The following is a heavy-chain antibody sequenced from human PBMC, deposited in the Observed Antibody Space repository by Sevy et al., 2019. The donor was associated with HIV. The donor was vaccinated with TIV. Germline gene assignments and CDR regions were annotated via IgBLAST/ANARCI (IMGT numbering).Heavy chain of an antibody. Sequence: GGSLRLSCAASGFTFSSYSMNWVRQAPGKGLEWVSYISSSSSTIYYADSVKGRFTISRDNAKNSLYLQMNSLRAEDTAVYYCVGGIQLWSLYYGMDVWGQGTTVTVSS. CDR1: GFTFSSYS. V-gene: IGHV3-48*01. D-gene: IGHD5-18*01. CDR2: ISSSSSTI. J-gene: IGHJ6*02. CDR3: VGGIQLWSLYYGMDV.